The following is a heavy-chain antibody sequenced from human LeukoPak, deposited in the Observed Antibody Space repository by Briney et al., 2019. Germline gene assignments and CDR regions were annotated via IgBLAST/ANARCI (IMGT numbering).Heavy chain of an antibody. Sequence: PGGSLRLSCAASGFPFSSYAMHWVRQAPGKGLEFVSAINSNGRSTFYAISVKGRFTVSRDNSKNTLYLQMGSLRADDTAVYYCARDMTGNYYDTWGQGTLVTVSS. V-gene: IGHV3-64*01. J-gene: IGHJ4*02. D-gene: IGHD3-22*01. CDR1: GFPFSSYA. CDR3: ARDMTGNYYDT. CDR2: INSNGRST.